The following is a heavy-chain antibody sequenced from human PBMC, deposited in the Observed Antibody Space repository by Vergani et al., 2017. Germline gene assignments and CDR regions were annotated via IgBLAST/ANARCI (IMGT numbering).Heavy chain of an antibody. D-gene: IGHD3-16*02. CDR2: INHSGST. CDR3: TVWGSYRYY. J-gene: IGHJ4*02. Sequence: QVQLQESGPGLVKPSETLSLTCAVSGYSISSGYYWGWIRQPPGKGLEWIGEINHSGSTNYNPSLKSRVTISVDTSKNQFSLKLSSVTAADTAVYYCTVWGSYRYYWGQGTLVTVSS. V-gene: IGHV4-38-2*01. CDR1: GYSISSGYY.